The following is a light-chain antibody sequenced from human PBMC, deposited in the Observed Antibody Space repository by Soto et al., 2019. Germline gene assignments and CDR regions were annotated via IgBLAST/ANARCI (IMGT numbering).Light chain of an antibody. J-gene: IGKJ1*01. V-gene: IGKV3-20*01. CDR2: DAS. Sequence: EIVVTQSPGTLSLSPGERATLSCRASQSVNFYLAWYQQKPGQAPRLLISDASSRATDVPDRFSGSGSGTDFTLTITRLEPEDFAVYSCQQYGDSPVTFGQGTKVEIK. CDR3: QQYGDSPVT. CDR1: QSVNFY.